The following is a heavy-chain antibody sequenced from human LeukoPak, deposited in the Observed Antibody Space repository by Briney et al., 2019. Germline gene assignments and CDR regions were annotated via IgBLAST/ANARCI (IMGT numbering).Heavy chain of an antibody. V-gene: IGHV4-59*01. CDR2: SYYSGIT. D-gene: IGHD6-13*01. Sequence: SETLSLTCTVSGGPLTNYYWSWIRQPPGKGLEWIGHSYYSGITNYNPSLKSRVTISVDTSKNQFSLRLSSVTAADTAVYYCVRGGSSSWPYYYYYMDVWGKGTTVTVSS. J-gene: IGHJ6*03. CDR3: VRGGSSSWPYYYYYMDV. CDR1: GGPLTNYY.